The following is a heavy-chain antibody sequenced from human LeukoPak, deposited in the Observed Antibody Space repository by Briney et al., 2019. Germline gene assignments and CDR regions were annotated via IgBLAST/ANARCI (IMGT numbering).Heavy chain of an antibody. V-gene: IGHV3-53*01. Sequence: GGSLRLSCAASGFTVSSNYMSWVRQAPGKGLEWVSVIYSGGSTYYADSVKGRFTISRDNSKNTLYLQMNSLRAEDTAVYCCARENVDTAYYYYGMDVWGQGTTVTVSS. J-gene: IGHJ6*02. D-gene: IGHD5-18*01. CDR1: GFTVSSNY. CDR2: IYSGGST. CDR3: ARENVDTAYYYYGMDV.